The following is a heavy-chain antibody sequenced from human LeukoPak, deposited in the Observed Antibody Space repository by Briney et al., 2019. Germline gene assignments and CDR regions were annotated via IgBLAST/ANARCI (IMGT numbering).Heavy chain of an antibody. D-gene: IGHD3-10*01. CDR3: ARGGVSVVGGIIERLDASDI. CDR1: GGTFDSHS. V-gene: IGHV1-69*02. CDR2: IIPILGIV. J-gene: IGHJ3*02. Sequence: GASVKVSCKAFGGTFDSHSITWVRQAPGQGPQWMGRIIPILGIVSYAEKFQGRVTITADRSTSTAYMELTSLRSEDTAIYFCARGGVSVVGGIIERLDASDIWGQGTMVIVSS.